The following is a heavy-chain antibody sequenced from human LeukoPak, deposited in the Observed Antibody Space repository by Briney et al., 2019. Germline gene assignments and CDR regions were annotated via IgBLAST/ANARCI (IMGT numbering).Heavy chain of an antibody. J-gene: IGHJ4*02. CDR1: GFTFSTYE. CDR3: ARSNWNYDY. CDR2: ISSSGSTI. D-gene: IGHD1-7*01. Sequence: GGSLRLSCAASGFTFSTYEMHWVRQAPGKGLEWVSYISSSGSTIYYADSVKGRFTISRDNAKNSLYLQMNSLRAEDTAVYYCARSNWNYDYWGQGTLVTVSS. V-gene: IGHV3-48*03.